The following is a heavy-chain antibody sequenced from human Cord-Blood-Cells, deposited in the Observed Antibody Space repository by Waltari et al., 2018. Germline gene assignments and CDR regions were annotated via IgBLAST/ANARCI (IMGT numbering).Heavy chain of an antibody. Sequence: EVQLVQSGAAVKKPGATVKISCKVSGYTFTDYYMHWVQQAPGKGLEWMGLVDPEDGETIYAEKFQGRVTITADTSTDTAYMELSSLRSEDTAVYYCATEGPSTMVRGVRVYYMDVWGKGTTVTVSS. CDR1: GYTFTDYY. J-gene: IGHJ6*03. D-gene: IGHD3-10*01. CDR2: VDPEDGET. CDR3: ATEGPSTMVRGVRVYYMDV. V-gene: IGHV1-69-2*01.